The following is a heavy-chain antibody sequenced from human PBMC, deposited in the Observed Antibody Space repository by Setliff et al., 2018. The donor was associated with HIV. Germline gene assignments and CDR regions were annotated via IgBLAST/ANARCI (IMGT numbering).Heavy chain of an antibody. CDR3: VRGGGSSAYPPFEY. D-gene: IGHD3-16*01. CDR1: GYTFTSYG. V-gene: IGHV1-18*01. CDR2: ISAYNGNT. Sequence: ASVKVSCKASGYTFTSYGFSWVRQAPGQGLEWMGWISAYNGNTNYAQKLQGRVTMTTDTSTSTVYMDLISLRSEDTAVYYCVRGGGSSAYPPFEYWGQGTLVTVSS. J-gene: IGHJ4*02.